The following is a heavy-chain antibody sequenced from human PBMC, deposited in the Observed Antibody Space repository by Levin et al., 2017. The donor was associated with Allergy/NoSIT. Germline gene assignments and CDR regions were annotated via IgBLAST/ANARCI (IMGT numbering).Heavy chain of an antibody. CDR1: GFPFSSYA. CDR3: AKWMYVVWFGESRTRVY. Sequence: LSLTCAGSGFPFSSYAMSWVRQAPGKGLEWVSAISGSGGSTYYADSVKGRFTISRDNSKNTLSLQMNSLRAEDTAVYYCAKWMYVVWFGESRTRVYRGQGTLVTVSS. D-gene: IGHD3-10*01. V-gene: IGHV3-23*01. CDR2: ISGSGGST. J-gene: IGHJ4*02.